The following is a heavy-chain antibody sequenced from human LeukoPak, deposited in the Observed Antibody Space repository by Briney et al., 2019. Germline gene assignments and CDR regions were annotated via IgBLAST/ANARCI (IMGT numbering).Heavy chain of an antibody. V-gene: IGHV4-39*07. CDR2: IYYSGST. D-gene: IGHD3-3*01. Sequence: SETLSLTCTVSGGSISSSSYYWGWIRQPPGKGLEWIGSIYYSGSTYYNPSLKSRVTISVDTSKNQFSLKLSSVTAADTAVYYCARDTPPLYDFWPYYYYYYYMDVWGKGTTVTVSS. CDR1: GGSISSSSYY. J-gene: IGHJ6*03. CDR3: ARDTPPLYDFWPYYYYYYYMDV.